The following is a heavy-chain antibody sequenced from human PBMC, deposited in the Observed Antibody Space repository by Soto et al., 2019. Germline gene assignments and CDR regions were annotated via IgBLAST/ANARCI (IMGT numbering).Heavy chain of an antibody. CDR3: ATVHNTSRSFDY. CDR1: GFTITSSA. V-gene: IGHV3-23*01. J-gene: IGHJ4*02. CDR2: TGISGRTT. D-gene: IGHD1-20*01. Sequence: EVQLLDSGGRLVQPGESLRLSCAASGFTITSSAMSWVRQAPGKGLEWGSTTGISGRTTYYADSVKGRFTVSRDDSKNTLDLQMSRLRAEDTAVYYCATVHNTSRSFDYWGQGTPVTVSS.